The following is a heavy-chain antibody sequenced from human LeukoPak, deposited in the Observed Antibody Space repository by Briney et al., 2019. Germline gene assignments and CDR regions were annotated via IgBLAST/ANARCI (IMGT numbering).Heavy chain of an antibody. CDR2: IRSKAYGGTT. CDR1: GFTFGDYA. Sequence: GGSLRLSCTASGFTFGDYAMSWFRQAPGKGLEWVGFIRSKAYGGTTEYAASVKGRFTISRDDSKSIAYLQMNSLKTEDTAVYYCTIPYYYDSSPPPDYWGQGTLVTVSS. V-gene: IGHV3-49*03. CDR3: TIPYYYDSSPPPDY. J-gene: IGHJ4*02. D-gene: IGHD3-22*01.